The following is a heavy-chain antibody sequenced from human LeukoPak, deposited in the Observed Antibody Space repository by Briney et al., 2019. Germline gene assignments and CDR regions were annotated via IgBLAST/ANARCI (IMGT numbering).Heavy chain of an antibody. Sequence: GGSLRLSCAASGFTFSSYWMSWVRQAPGKGLEWVANIKQDGSEKYYVDSVKGRFTISRDNAKNSLYLQMNGLRVEDTAVYYCARHFFYGDFMGPFDYWGQGTPVTVSS. V-gene: IGHV3-7*01. CDR2: IKQDGSEK. D-gene: IGHD4-17*01. J-gene: IGHJ4*02. CDR3: ARHFFYGDFMGPFDY. CDR1: GFTFSSYW.